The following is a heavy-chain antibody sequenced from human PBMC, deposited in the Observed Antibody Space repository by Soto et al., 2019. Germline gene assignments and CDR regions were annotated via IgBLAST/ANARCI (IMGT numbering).Heavy chain of an antibody. CDR3: ARGNHRWLQLWYFDL. CDR2: IIPIFGTA. J-gene: IGHJ2*01. CDR1: GGTFSSYT. D-gene: IGHD5-12*01. V-gene: IGHV1-69*12. Sequence: QVQLVQSGAEVKKPGSSVTVSCKASGGTFSSYTISWVRQAPGQGLEWMGGIIPIFGTANYAQKFQGRVTITAYQPTSSAYAGLSSLRSEDTAVYYCARGNHRWLQLWYFDLWGRGTLVTVSS.